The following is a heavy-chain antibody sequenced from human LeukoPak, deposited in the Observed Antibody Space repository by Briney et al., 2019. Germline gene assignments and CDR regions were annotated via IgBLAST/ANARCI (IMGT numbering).Heavy chain of an antibody. Sequence: ASVKVSCKASGYTFTGYYMHWVRQAPGQGHEWMGWIYPNSGGTNYAQKFEGSVTMTRNTSISTAYMELSRLRSDDTAVYYCARDSELYYDFWSGYPSPGYFDYWGQGTLVTVSS. CDR1: GYTFTGYY. D-gene: IGHD3-3*01. V-gene: IGHV1-2*02. CDR2: IYPNSGGT. CDR3: ARDSELYYDFWSGYPSPGYFDY. J-gene: IGHJ4*02.